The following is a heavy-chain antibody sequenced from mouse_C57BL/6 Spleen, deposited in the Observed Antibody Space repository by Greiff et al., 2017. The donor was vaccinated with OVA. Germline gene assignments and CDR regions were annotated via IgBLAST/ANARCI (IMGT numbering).Heavy chain of an antibody. V-gene: IGHV2-5*01. CDR1: GFSLTSYG. J-gene: IGHJ4*01. CDR3: ANYDYDGYAMDY. Sequence: VQLVESGPGLVQPSQSLSITCTVSGFSLTSYGVHWVRQSPGKGLEWLGVIWRGGSTDYNAAFMSRLSITKDNSKSQVFFKMNSLQADDTAIYYCANYDYDGYAMDYWGQGTSVTVSS. D-gene: IGHD2-4*01. CDR2: IWRGGST.